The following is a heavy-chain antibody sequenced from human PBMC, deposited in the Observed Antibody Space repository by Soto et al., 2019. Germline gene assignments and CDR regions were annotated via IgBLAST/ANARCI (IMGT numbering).Heavy chain of an antibody. CDR3: AKALDFWLLYYGMDV. D-gene: IGHD3-3*01. CDR2: ISSSSSYI. V-gene: IGHV3-21*01. CDR1: GFTFSSYS. J-gene: IGHJ6*02. Sequence: GGSLRLSCAASGFTFSSYSMNWVRQAPGKGLEWVSSISSSSSYIYYADSVKGRFTISRDNSKNTLYLQMNSLRAEDTAVYYCAKALDFWLLYYGMDVWGQGTTVTVSS.